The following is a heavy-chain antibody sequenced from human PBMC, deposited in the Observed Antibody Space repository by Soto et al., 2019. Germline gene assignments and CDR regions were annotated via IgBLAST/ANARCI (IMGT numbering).Heavy chain of an antibody. CDR1: GFTFSSYS. CDR2: ISSSSSYI. J-gene: IGHJ4*02. Sequence: GGSLRLSCAASGFTFSSYSMNWVRQAPGKRLEWVSSISSSSSYIYYADSVKGRFTISRDNAKNSLYLQMNSLRAEDTAVYYCARDRVAALYYFDYWGQGTLVTVSS. CDR3: ARDRVAALYYFDY. D-gene: IGHD2-15*01. V-gene: IGHV3-21*01.